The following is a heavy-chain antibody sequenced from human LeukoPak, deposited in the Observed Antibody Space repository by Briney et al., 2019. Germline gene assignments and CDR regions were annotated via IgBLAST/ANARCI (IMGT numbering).Heavy chain of an antibody. Sequence: SETLSLTCAVYGGSFSGYYWSWIRQPPGKGLEWIGEINHSGSTNYNPSLKSRVTISVDTSKNQFSLKLSSVTAADTAVYYCARVGEAFDIVVVPAVKTFDYWGQGTLVTVSS. CDR2: INHSGST. D-gene: IGHD2-2*01. V-gene: IGHV4-34*01. CDR1: GGSFSGYY. CDR3: ARVGEAFDIVVVPAVKTFDY. J-gene: IGHJ4*02.